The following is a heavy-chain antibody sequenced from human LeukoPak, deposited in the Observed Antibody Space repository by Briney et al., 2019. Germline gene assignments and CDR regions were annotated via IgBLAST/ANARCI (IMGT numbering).Heavy chain of an antibody. CDR1: GFRFADYA. Sequence: PGGSLRLSCAASGFRFADYAMHWVRQAPGKGLEWVSGISWNTGNSGYAESVKGRFTISRDNAKNSLYLQMNNLRVEDTALYYCAKAPGVTTGWFDPWGQGTLVTVSS. CDR3: AKAPGVTTGWFDP. D-gene: IGHD4-17*01. V-gene: IGHV3-9*01. CDR2: ISWNTGNS. J-gene: IGHJ5*02.